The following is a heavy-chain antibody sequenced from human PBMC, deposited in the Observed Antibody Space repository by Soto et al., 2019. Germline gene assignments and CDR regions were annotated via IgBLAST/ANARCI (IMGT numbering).Heavy chain of an antibody. J-gene: IGHJ6*02. CDR2: IIPIFGTA. D-gene: IGHD1-7*01. CDR3: XXHGITGTWVYYYGMDV. CDR1: GGTFSSYA. Sequence: QVQLVQSGAEVKKPGSSVKVSCKASGGTFSSYAISWVRQAPGQGLEWMGGIIPIFGTANYAQKFQGRVTITADESXSXXXXXXXXXXSXXXXXYYCXXHGITGTWVYYYGMDVWGQGTTVTVSS. V-gene: IGHV1-69*12.